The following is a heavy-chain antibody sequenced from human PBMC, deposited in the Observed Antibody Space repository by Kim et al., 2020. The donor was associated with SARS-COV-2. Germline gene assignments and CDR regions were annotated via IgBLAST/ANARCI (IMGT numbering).Heavy chain of an antibody. V-gene: IGHV3-33*01. Sequence: GASLRLSCAASGFTFSDYGMHWVRQAPGKGLEWLAIIWNDGGEKYFADSVKGRFTISRDNSKNTLFLQMNTLRVEDTAVYYCTRETVGRWRVFHDAFDVWGQGTMVTVSS. CDR1: GFTFSDYG. J-gene: IGHJ3*01. CDR2: IWNDGGEK. CDR3: TRETVGRWRVFHDAFDV. D-gene: IGHD2-15*01.